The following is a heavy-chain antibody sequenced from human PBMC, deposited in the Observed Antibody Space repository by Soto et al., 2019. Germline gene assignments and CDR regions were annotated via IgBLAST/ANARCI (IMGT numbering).Heavy chain of an antibody. J-gene: IGHJ4*02. CDR1: GFPFSSYA. V-gene: IGHV3-30-3*01. D-gene: IGHD6-19*01. CDR2: ISYDGSNK. CDR3: ARDPSIAVAPEDY. Sequence: PGGSLRLSCAASGFPFSSYAMHWVRQAPGKGLEWVAVISYDGSNKYYADSVKGRFTISRDNSKNTLYLQMNSLRAEDTAVYYCARDPSIAVAPEDYWGQGTLVTVSS.